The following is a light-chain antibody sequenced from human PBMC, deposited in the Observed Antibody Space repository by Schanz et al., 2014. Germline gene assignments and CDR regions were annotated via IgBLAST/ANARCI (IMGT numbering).Light chain of an antibody. Sequence: EIVLTQSPGTLSLSPGERATLSCRASQTVNANYLAWYQQKPGQAPRLLIYGASNRATGIPDRFSGSGSGTDFTLTIDSLQSEDFAVYYCQQFNKWPPTFGPGTKVEIK. J-gene: IGKJ1*01. CDR2: GAS. CDR3: QQFNKWPPT. CDR1: QTVNANY. V-gene: IGKV3-20*01.